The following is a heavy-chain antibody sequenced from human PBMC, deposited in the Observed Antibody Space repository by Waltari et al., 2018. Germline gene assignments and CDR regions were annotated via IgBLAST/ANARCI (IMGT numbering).Heavy chain of an antibody. D-gene: IGHD1-7*01. J-gene: IGHJ4*02. CDR1: GFTFSSYG. Sequence: QVQLVESGGGVVQPGTSLRLSCAASGFTFSSYGMHWVRQSPGKGLEWVGLIWDDGSNKYYADSVKGRVTISRDKSKNTLFLQMNSLRAEDTAVYYCARGEDIIGTILLGDYWGQGTLVTVSS. V-gene: IGHV3-33*01. CDR3: ARGEDIIGTILLGDY. CDR2: IWDDGSNK.